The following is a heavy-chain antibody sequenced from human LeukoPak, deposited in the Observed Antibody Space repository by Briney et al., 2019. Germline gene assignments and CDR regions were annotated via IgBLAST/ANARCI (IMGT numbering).Heavy chain of an antibody. CDR2: IWYDGSNK. J-gene: IGHJ4*02. V-gene: IGHV3-30*02. CDR3: AKQKGYSYGYGY. D-gene: IGHD5-18*01. Sequence: GGSLRLSCAASGFTFSSYGMHWVRQAPGKGLEWVAVIWYDGSNKYYADSVKGRFTISRDNSKNTLYLQMNSLRAEDTAVYYCAKQKGYSYGYGYWGQGTLATVSS. CDR1: GFTFSSYG.